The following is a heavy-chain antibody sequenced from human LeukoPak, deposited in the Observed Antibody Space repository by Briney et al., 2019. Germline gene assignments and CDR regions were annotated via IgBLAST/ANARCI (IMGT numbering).Heavy chain of an antibody. CDR1: GGSTSSHY. CDR2: IYYSGST. CDR3: ATGYYYDSSGYYGDAFDI. V-gene: IGHV4-59*11. J-gene: IGHJ3*02. D-gene: IGHD3-22*01. Sequence: SETLSLTCTVSGGSTSSHYWSWIRQPPGKGLEWIGYIYYSGSTNYNPSLKSRVTISVDTSKNQFSLKLSSVTAADTAVYYCATGYYYDSSGYYGDAFDIWGQGTMVTVSS.